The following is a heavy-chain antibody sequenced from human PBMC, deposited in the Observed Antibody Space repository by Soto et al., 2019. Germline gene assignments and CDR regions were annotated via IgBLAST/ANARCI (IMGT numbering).Heavy chain of an antibody. CDR2: INCCGGST. V-gene: IGHV3-23*01. D-gene: IGHD3-16*01. J-gene: IGHJ4*02. CDR3: AKTDYDVLDY. CDR1: GFSFSTYA. Sequence: GGSLRLSCAASGFSFSTYAMSWVRQAPGKGLDWVSAINCCGGSTYYADSVKGRFTISRDDSKNTLYLQMNSLRAEDTAVYYCAKTDYDVLDYWGQGTLVTVSS.